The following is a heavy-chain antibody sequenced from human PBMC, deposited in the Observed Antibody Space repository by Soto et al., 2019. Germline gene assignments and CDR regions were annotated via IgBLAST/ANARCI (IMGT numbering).Heavy chain of an antibody. J-gene: IGHJ5*02. D-gene: IGHD3-3*01. CDR3: ARGYEGHYDFWRFDP. V-gene: IGHV1-8*01. CDR1: GYTFTSYD. CDR2: MNPNSGNT. Sequence: QVQLVQSGAEVKKPGASVKVSCKASGYTFTSYDINWVRQATGQGLEWMGWMNPNSGNTGYAQKFQGRVTMXXNXSXXTAHMELSSLRSEDTAVYYCARGYEGHYDFWRFDPWGQGTLVTVSS.